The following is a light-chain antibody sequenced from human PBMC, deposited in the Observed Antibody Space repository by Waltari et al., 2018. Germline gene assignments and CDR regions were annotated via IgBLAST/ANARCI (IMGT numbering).Light chain of an antibody. V-gene: IGLV2-8*01. J-gene: IGLJ2*01. CDR3: SSYAGSNNLV. CDR2: EVS. Sequence: QSALTQPPSASESPGQSVTISCTGTSSDVGGYNYVSWYQHHPGKAPKLMIYEVSKRPSGVPYRFSGSKPGNTASLTVSGLQAEDEADYYCSSYAGSNNLVFGGGTKLTVL. CDR1: SSDVGGYNY.